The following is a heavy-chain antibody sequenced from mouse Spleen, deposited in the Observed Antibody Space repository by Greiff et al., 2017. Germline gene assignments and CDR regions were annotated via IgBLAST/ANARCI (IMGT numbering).Heavy chain of an antibody. CDR3: ARHRADMVTTEVDY. J-gene: IGHJ2*01. CDR2: ISGGGGNT. V-gene: IGHV5-9*01. D-gene: IGHD2-1*01. CDR1: GFTFSSYT. Sequence: EVQVVESGGGLVKPGGSLKLSCAASGFTFSSYTMSWVRQTPEKRLEWVATISGGGGNTYYPDSVKGRFTISRDNAKNTLYLQMSSLRSEDTALYYCARHRADMVTTEVDYWGQGTTLTVSS.